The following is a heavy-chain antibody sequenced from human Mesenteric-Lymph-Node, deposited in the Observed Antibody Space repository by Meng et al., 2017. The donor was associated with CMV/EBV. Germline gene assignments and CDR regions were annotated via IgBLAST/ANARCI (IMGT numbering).Heavy chain of an antibody. J-gene: IGHJ6*02. D-gene: IGHD3-16*01. CDR1: GYTFTSYG. Sequence: ASVKVSCKASGYTFTSYGISWVRQAPGQGLEWMGWISAYNGNTNYAQKLQGRVTMTRDTSTSTVYMELSSLRSEDTAVYYCATESLRGLSVNFYYHDMDVWGQGTTVTVSS. V-gene: IGHV1-18*01. CDR3: ATESLRGLSVNFYYHDMDV. CDR2: ISAYNGNT.